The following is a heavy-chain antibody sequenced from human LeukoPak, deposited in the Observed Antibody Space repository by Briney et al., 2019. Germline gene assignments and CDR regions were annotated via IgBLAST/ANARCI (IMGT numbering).Heavy chain of an antibody. CDR3: ARGQRYCSGGSCYHSTFDY. Sequence: GASVKVPCKASGYTFTSYAMHWVRQAPGQRLEWMGWINAGNGNTKYSQKFQGRVTITRDTSASTAYMELSSLRSEDTAVYYCARGQRYCSGGSCYHSTFDYWGQGTLVTVSS. V-gene: IGHV1-3*01. CDR1: GYTFTSYA. J-gene: IGHJ4*02. D-gene: IGHD2-15*01. CDR2: INAGNGNT.